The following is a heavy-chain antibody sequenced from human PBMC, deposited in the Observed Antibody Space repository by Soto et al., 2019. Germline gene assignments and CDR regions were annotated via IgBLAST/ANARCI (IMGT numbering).Heavy chain of an antibody. CDR1: GASVSDGY. V-gene: IGHV4-59*02. J-gene: IGHJ5*02. Sequence: QMQLQESGPGLVKPSETLSLTCSVSGASVSDGYWSWIRQPPGKGLEWIGFMYFGGSFNYNPALTSRVAKSGETSKNQSSRKMTSVTAADTAVYYCARSYYGGTGFAVDPWGQGTLVTVSS. CDR3: ARSYYGGTGFAVDP. CDR2: MYFGGSF. D-gene: IGHD3-22*01.